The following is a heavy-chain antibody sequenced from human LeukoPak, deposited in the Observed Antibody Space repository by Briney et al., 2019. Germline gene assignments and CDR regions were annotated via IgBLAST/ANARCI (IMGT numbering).Heavy chain of an antibody. J-gene: IGHJ4*02. CDR3: TRVVTHSSGWYANY. CDR2: IRSKAYGGTT. D-gene: IGHD6-19*01. CDR1: GFTFGDYA. V-gene: IGHV3-49*03. Sequence: PGGSLRLSCTASGFTFGDYAMSWFRQAPGKGLEWVGFIRSKAYGGTTEYAASVKGRFTISRDDSKSIAYLQMNSLKTEDTAVYYCTRVVTHSSGWYANYWGQGTLVTVSS.